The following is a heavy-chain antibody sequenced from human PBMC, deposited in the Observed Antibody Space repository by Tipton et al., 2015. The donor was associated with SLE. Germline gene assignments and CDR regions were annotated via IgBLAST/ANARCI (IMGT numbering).Heavy chain of an antibody. Sequence: GSLRLSCAASGFTFSDYYMSWIRQAPGKGLEWVSYISSSSSYTNYADSVKGRFTISRDNAKNSLYLQMNSLRAEDTAVYYCASTGDSGYPGYWGQGTLVTVSS. CDR1: GFTFSDYY. J-gene: IGHJ4*02. D-gene: IGHD3-22*01. CDR2: ISSSSSYT. CDR3: ASTGDSGYPGY. V-gene: IGHV3-11*06.